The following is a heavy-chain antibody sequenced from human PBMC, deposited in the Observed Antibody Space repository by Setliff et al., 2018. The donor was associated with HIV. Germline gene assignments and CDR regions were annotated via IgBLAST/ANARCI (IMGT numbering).Heavy chain of an antibody. V-gene: IGHV1-18*01. CDR3: ARVDSGSYYRWYFDL. CDR2: ISAYNGNT. D-gene: IGHD1-26*01. J-gene: IGHJ2*01. CDR1: AYTFTDYG. Sequence: GASVKVSCKASAYTFTDYGISWVRQAPGQGLEWMGWISAYNGNTNYAQKLKGRVTMTTDTSTSTAYMELRSLRSDDTAVYYCARVDSGSYYRWYFDLWGRGTLVTVSS.